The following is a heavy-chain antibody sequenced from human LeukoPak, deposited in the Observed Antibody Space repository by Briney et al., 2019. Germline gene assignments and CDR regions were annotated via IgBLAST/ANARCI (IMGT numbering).Heavy chain of an antibody. Sequence: GGSLRLSCAASGFTFSSYSMNWVRQAPGKGLEWVSSISSSSSYIYYADSVKGRFTISRDNAKNSLYLQMNSLRDEDTAVYYCARELDYYDSSGYYEATDYWGQGTLVTVSS. V-gene: IGHV3-21*01. CDR3: ARELDYYDSSGYYEATDY. D-gene: IGHD3-22*01. J-gene: IGHJ4*02. CDR2: ISSSSSYI. CDR1: GFTFSSYS.